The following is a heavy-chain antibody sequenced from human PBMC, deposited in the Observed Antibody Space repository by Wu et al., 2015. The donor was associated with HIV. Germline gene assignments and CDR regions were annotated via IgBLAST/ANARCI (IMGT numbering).Heavy chain of an antibody. J-gene: IGHJ3*02. CDR2: ISAYNGNT. Sequence: QVQLVQSGAEVKKPGASVKVSCKASGYTFTSYGISWVRQAPGQGLEWMGWISAYNGNTNYAQKLQGRVTMTTDTSTSTAYMELRSLRSDDTAVYYCARDENSLYYDSSGYYYGGAFDIWGQGTMVTVSS. D-gene: IGHD3-22*01. CDR1: GYTFTSYG. V-gene: IGHV1-18*01. CDR3: ARDENSLYYDSSGYYYGGAFDI.